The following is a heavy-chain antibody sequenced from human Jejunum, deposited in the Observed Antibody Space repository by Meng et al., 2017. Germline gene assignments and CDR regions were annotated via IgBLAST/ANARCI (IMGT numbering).Heavy chain of an antibody. J-gene: IGHJ4*02. V-gene: IGHV3-21*01. CDR2: ISSRSSYI. CDR3: ARFGYSSGWYRPDY. Sequence: GESLKISCAASGITFSSFSMNWVRQAPGKGLEWVSSISSRSSYIKYADSVKGRFTISRDNTKNSLYLQMNSLRAEDTAIYYCARFGYSSGWYRPDYWGQGTLVTVSS. CDR1: GITFSSFS. D-gene: IGHD6-19*01.